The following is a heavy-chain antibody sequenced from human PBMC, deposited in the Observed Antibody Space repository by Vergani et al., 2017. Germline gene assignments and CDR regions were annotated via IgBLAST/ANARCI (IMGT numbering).Heavy chain of an antibody. J-gene: IGHJ4*02. Sequence: QVQLQESGPGLVKPSETLSLTCTVSGGPVSSGSYYWSWIRQPPGKGLEWIGYIYYSGSTNYNPSLKSRVTITVDTSKNQFSLKLSSVTAADTAVYYCARDLGSTFDYWGQGTLVTVSS. CDR1: GGPVSSGSYY. D-gene: IGHD2-2*01. V-gene: IGHV4-61*01. CDR3: ARDLGSTFDY. CDR2: IYYSGST.